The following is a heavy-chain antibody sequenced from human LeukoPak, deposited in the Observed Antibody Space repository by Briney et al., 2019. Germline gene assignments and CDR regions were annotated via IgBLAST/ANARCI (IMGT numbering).Heavy chain of an antibody. Sequence: GGSLRLSCAASGFTFSSYGRSWVRQAPGKGLEWVSAISGSGGSTYYADTVKGRFTISRDNSKNTLYLQMNSLRAEDTAVYYCAKEMGYCSSTSCYAGFDYWGQGTLVTVSS. V-gene: IGHV3-23*01. J-gene: IGHJ4*02. CDR3: AKEMGYCSSTSCYAGFDY. D-gene: IGHD2-2*01. CDR2: ISGSGGST. CDR1: GFTFSSYG.